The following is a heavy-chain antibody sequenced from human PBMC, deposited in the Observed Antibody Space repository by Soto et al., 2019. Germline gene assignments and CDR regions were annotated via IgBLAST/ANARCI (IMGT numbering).Heavy chain of an antibody. CDR1: DRSIRSGAYY. Sequence: SETLTFTGSVRDRSIRSGAYYWTCIRQPPGKGLEWIGYISYSGSTFYSPSLKRRVTISVDRSKNQFSLKLSSVTAADTAVYYCARGQAAAPAMDVWGQGTTVTVSS. V-gene: IGHV4-30-4*01. J-gene: IGHJ6*02. CDR2: ISYSGST. CDR3: ARGQAAAPAMDV. D-gene: IGHD6-13*01.